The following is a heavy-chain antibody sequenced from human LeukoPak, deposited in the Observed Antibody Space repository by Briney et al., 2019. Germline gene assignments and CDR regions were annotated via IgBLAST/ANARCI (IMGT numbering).Heavy chain of an antibody. J-gene: IGHJ4*02. Sequence: ASVRVSCKASGYTFINYYMHWVRQAPGQGLEWMGWINPNSGGTNYAQKFQGRVTMSRDTSISTAYMELSRLRSDDTAVYYCARLLYYDSSGYPGDYWGQGTLVTASS. V-gene: IGHV1-2*02. D-gene: IGHD3-22*01. CDR1: GYTFINYY. CDR2: INPNSGGT. CDR3: ARLLYYDSSGYPGDY.